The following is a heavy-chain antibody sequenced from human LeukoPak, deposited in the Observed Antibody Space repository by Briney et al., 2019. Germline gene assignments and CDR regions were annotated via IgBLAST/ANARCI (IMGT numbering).Heavy chain of an antibody. CDR3: AKGYSSSWPTYYYYYYMDV. D-gene: IGHD6-13*01. J-gene: IGHJ6*03. Sequence: GGSLRLSCAASGFTFSSYAMSWVRQAPGKGLEWVSAISGSGGSTYYADSVKGRFTISRDNSKNTLYLQMNSLRAEDTAVYYCAKGYSSSWPTYYYYYYMDVWGKGTTVTVSS. CDR1: GFTFSSYA. CDR2: ISGSGGST. V-gene: IGHV3-23*01.